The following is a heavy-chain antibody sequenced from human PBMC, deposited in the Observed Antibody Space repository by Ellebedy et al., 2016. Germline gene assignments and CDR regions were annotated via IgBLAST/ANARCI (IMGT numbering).Heavy chain of an antibody. CDR2: ISSSSSTI. CDR3: ATTKGEYWPY. CDR1: GFPFSSYS. Sequence: GGSLRLXXAASGFPFSSYSMKWVRQAPGKGLEWVSYISSSSSTILYADSVKGRFTISRDNAKNPLYLQMKSLRAEDTAVYYCATTKGEYWPYWGQGTLVTVSS. J-gene: IGHJ4*02. V-gene: IGHV3-48*01. D-gene: IGHD2-8*02.